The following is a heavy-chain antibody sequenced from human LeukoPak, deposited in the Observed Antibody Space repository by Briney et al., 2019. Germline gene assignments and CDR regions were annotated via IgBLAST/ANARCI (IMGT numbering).Heavy chain of an antibody. D-gene: IGHD5-18*01. CDR2: ISSSGSTI. Sequence: PGGSLRLSCAASGFTFSDYYMSWIRQAPGKGLEWVSYISSSGSTIYYADSVKGRFTISRDNAKNSLYLQMNSLRAEDTAVYYCAILIMRGYSYGANEPDFDYWGQGTLVTVSS. V-gene: IGHV3-11*01. CDR1: GFTFSDYY. CDR3: AILIMRGYSYGANEPDFDY. J-gene: IGHJ4*02.